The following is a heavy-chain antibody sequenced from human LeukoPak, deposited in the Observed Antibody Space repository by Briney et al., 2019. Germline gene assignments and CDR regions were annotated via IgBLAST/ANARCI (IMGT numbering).Heavy chain of an antibody. CDR3: ASLSLRFIDY. D-gene: IGHD3-3*01. J-gene: IGHJ4*02. V-gene: IGHV3-48*01. Sequence: GGSLRLSCAASGFTFSTYSMNWVRQAPGKGLEWVSYITSSSSTIYYADSVKGRFTISRDNAKNSLYLEMNSLRAEDAAVYYCASLSLRFIDYWGQGTLVTVSS. CDR2: ITSSSSTI. CDR1: GFTFSTYS.